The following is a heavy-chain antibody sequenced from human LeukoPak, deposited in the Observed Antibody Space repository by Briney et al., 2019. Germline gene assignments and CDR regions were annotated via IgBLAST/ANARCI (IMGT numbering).Heavy chain of an antibody. CDR2: MSGRGDTS. CDR3: AKLAGIRGWFVYYFDY. D-gene: IGHD6-19*01. CDR1: GFTFGTHA. Sequence: PGGSLRLSCAASGFTFGTHAMTWVRQAPGKGLEWVSGMSGRGDTSYYADSVKGRFTISRDNSKNTLFLQMNSLRAEDTAVYYCAKLAGIRGWFVYYFDYWGQEPWSPSP. V-gene: IGHV3-23*01. J-gene: IGHJ4*01.